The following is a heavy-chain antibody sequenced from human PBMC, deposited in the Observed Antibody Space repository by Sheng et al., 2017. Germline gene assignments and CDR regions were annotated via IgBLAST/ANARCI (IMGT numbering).Heavy chain of an antibody. CDR2: IIPMFGTA. D-gene: IGHD2-15*01. Sequence: QVQLVQSGAEVKKPGSSVKVSCKASGGTFSRHAINWVRQAPGQGLEWMGRIIPMFGTANYAQNFQGKVTITTDEATSTAYMELSSLRSEDTAVYYCARAPYSYCSGGNCYHYFDYWAQGTLVTVSS. CDR3: ARAPYSYCSGGNCYHYFDY. CDR1: GGTFSRHA. J-gene: IGHJ4*02. V-gene: IGHV1-69*05.